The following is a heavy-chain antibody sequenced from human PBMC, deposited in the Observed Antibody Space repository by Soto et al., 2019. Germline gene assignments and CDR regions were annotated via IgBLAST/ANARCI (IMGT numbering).Heavy chain of an antibody. CDR1: GYTFTSYY. CDR3: ARAGGGGDEWLLSGY. J-gene: IGHJ4*02. D-gene: IGHD3-3*01. Sequence: ASVKVSCKASGYTFTSYYMHWVRQAPGQGLEWMGIINPSGGSTSYAQKFQGRVTMTRDTSTSTVYMELSSLRSEDTAVYYCARAGGGGDEWLLSGYWGQGTLVTVS. V-gene: IGHV1-46*01. CDR2: INPSGGST.